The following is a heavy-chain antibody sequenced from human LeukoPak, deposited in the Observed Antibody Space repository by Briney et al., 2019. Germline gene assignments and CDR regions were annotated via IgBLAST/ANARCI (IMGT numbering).Heavy chain of an antibody. CDR2: IIPIFGTA. Sequence: PVKVSCKASGGTFSSYAISWVRQAPGQGLEWMGGIIPIFGTANYAQKFQGRVTITADESTSTAYMELSSLRSEDTAVYYCARVGDFWSGYYRPFDYWGQGTLVTVSS. J-gene: IGHJ4*02. CDR3: ARVGDFWSGYYRPFDY. V-gene: IGHV1-69*13. D-gene: IGHD3-3*01. CDR1: GGTFSSYA.